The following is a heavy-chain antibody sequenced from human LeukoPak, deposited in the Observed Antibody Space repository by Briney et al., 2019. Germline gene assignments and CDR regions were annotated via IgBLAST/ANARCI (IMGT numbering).Heavy chain of an antibody. CDR3: ARDRYYYGSGSYFFDY. CDR1: GGSISSSSYY. CDR2: IYYSGST. Sequence: SETLSLTCTVSGGSISSSSYYWGCIRQPPGNGLEWIGSIYYSGSTYYNPSLKSRVTMSVDTSKNQFSLKLSSVTAADTAVYYCARDRYYYGSGSYFFDYWGQGTLVTVSS. D-gene: IGHD3-10*01. V-gene: IGHV4-39*07. J-gene: IGHJ4*02.